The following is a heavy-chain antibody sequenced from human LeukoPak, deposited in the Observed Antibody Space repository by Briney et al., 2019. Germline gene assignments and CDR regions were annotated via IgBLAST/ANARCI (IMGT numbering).Heavy chain of an antibody. J-gene: IGHJ4*02. D-gene: IGHD2-15*01. CDR1: GFTFSSNA. V-gene: IGHV3-30*18. CDR3: AKGRGGHRKYYFDY. Sequence: RGSLRLSCAASGFTFSSNAMHWVRQAPGKGLEWVAGISYDGSNKYYADSVKGRVTISRDNSKNTPYLQINSLRAEDRAVYYCAKGRGGHRKYYFDYWGQGPLVPVSS. CDR2: ISYDGSNK.